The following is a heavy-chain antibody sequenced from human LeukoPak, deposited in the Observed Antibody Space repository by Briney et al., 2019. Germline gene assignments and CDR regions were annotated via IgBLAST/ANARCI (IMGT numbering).Heavy chain of an antibody. CDR1: GFTFSGYS. CDR2: ISSRTYI. CDR3: ARDGTAAGLYFDL. D-gene: IGHD6-13*01. J-gene: IGHJ4*01. V-gene: IGHV3-21*01. Sequence: GGSLRLSCAASGFTFSGYSMNWVRQAPGKGLEWVSSISSRTYIYYADSVKGRFTISRGNTKNSLSLQLNGLRAEDTAVYYCARDGTAAGLYFDLWGQGTLVTVSS.